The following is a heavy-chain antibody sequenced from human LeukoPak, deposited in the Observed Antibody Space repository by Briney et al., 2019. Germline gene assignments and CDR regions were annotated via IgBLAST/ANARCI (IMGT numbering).Heavy chain of an antibody. V-gene: IGHV3-53*01. CDR1: GFTVSSNY. Sequence: GGSLRLSCAASGFTVSSNYMSWVRQAPGKGLEWVSAIYSGGSTYYADCVKGRFTISRDNSKNTLYPQMNSLRAEDTAVYYCARVLGNVVVPAAPYYMDVWGKGTTVTVSS. D-gene: IGHD2-2*01. CDR3: ARVLGNVVVPAAPYYMDV. J-gene: IGHJ6*03. CDR2: IYSGGST.